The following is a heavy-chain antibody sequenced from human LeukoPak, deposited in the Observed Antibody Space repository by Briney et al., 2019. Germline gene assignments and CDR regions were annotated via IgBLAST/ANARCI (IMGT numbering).Heavy chain of an antibody. CDR3: ARGRRWYSSSWYWFDP. CDR2: INHSGST. D-gene: IGHD6-13*01. J-gene: IGHJ5*02. CDR1: GGSFSGYY. Sequence: PETLSLTCAVYGGSFSGYYWSWIRQPPGKGLEWIGEINHSGSTNYNPSLKSRVTISVDTSKNQFSLKLSSVTAADTAVYYCARGRRWYSSSWYWFDPWGQGTLVTVSS. V-gene: IGHV4-34*01.